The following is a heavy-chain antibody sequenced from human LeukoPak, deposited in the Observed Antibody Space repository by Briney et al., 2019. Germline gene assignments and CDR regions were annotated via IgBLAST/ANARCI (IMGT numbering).Heavy chain of an antibody. Sequence: GGSLRLSCAASGFTLSRYWMHWVRQAPGKGLVWVSRINGDGSTTSYADSVKGGFTISRDNAKNTLYLQMNSLGAEDTAVYYCATGNYYDSRGYYTFGHWGQGTLVTVSS. CDR3: ATGNYYDSRGYYTFGH. J-gene: IGHJ1*01. D-gene: IGHD3-22*01. CDR1: GFTLSRYW. CDR2: INGDGSTT. V-gene: IGHV3-74*01.